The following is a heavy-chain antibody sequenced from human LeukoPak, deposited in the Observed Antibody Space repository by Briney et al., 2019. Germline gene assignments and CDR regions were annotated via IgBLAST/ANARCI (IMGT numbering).Heavy chain of an antibody. D-gene: IGHD3-22*01. J-gene: IGHJ4*02. Sequence: GGSLRLSCAASGFTFSNYAMSWVRQAPGRGLEWVSAITGSGGSTYYADSMKGRFTISRDNSKNTLYLQMNSLRAEDTAVYYCAKGQYYDSSGYPGYWGQGTLVTVSS. CDR3: AKGQYYDSSGYPGY. CDR2: ITGSGGST. CDR1: GFTFSNYA. V-gene: IGHV3-23*01.